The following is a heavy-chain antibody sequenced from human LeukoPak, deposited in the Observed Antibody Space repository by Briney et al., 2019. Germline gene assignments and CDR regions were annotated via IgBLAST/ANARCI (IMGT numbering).Heavy chain of an antibody. CDR2: ISAYNGNT. Sequence: ASVKVSCKASGYTFTSYGISWVRQAPGQGLEWMGWISAYNGNTNYAQKLQGRVTMTTDTSTSTAYMELRSLRSDDTAVYYCARGSGSYYLGYYYYGMDVWGQGTRSPSP. CDR3: ARGSGSYYLGYYYYGMDV. V-gene: IGHV1-18*01. J-gene: IGHJ6*02. D-gene: IGHD1-26*01. CDR1: GYTFTSYG.